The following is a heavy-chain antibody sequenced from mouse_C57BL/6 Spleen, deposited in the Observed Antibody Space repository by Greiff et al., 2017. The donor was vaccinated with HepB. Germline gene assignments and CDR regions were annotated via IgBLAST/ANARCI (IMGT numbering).Heavy chain of an antibody. J-gene: IGHJ4*01. D-gene: IGHD2-2*01. V-gene: IGHV1-19*01. CDR3: ARGYYDAMDY. Sequence: VHVKQSGPVLVKPGASVKMSCKASGYTFTDYYMNWVKQSHGKSLEWIGVINPYNGGTSYNQKFKGKATLTVDKSSSTAYMELNSLTSEDSAVYYCARGYYDAMDYWGQGTSVTVSS. CDR2: INPYNGGT. CDR1: GYTFTDYY.